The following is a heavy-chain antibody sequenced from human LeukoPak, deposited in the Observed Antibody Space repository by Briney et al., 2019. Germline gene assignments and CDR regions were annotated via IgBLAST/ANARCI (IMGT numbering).Heavy chain of an antibody. CDR1: GGTFSSYA. CDR3: ARSIKNYYDSSGYYV. J-gene: IGHJ4*02. V-gene: IGHV1-69*13. Sequence: ASVKVSCEASGGTFSSYAISWVRQAPGQGLEWMGGIIPIFGTANYAQKFQGRVTITADESTSTAYMELSSLRSEDTAVYYCARSIKNYYDSSGYYVWGQGTLVTVSS. D-gene: IGHD3-22*01. CDR2: IIPIFGTA.